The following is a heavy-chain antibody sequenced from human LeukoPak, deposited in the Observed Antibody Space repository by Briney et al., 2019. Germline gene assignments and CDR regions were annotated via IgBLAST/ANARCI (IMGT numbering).Heavy chain of an antibody. CDR1: GFTFSSYS. V-gene: IGHV3-21*01. CDR3: ARGEPTKQLWERYYYYYMDV. D-gene: IGHD5-18*01. Sequence: GGSLRLSCAASGFTFSSYSMNWVRQAPGKGLEWVSYISSTNGYIYYADSVRGRFTISRDNAKNSLSLQMNSLRAEDTAVYYCARGEPTKQLWERYYYYYMDVWGKGTTVTISS. J-gene: IGHJ6*03. CDR2: ISSTNGYI.